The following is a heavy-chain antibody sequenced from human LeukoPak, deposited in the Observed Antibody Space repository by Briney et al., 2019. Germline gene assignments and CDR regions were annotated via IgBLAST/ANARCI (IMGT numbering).Heavy chain of an antibody. J-gene: IGHJ4*02. Sequence: ASVKVSCKASGYSFVDHAIHWVRQAPGQRLEWMGWINAGDGNTRYSQNLQGRLTVTRDTSASTAYTELSSLTSEDTAVYYCALGAYDYWGQGTLVTVSS. D-gene: IGHD1-26*01. CDR2: INAGDGNT. V-gene: IGHV1-3*01. CDR3: ALGAYDY. CDR1: GYSFVDHA.